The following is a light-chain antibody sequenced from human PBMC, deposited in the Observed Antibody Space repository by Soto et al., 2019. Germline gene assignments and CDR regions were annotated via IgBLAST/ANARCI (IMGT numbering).Light chain of an antibody. J-gene: IGKJ1*01. V-gene: IGKV1-5*01. CDR1: RSISDW. Sequence: DIQMTQTPSTRSASVGDRFTITCRASRSISDWLAWYQQKPGKAPELLIFDASNLKSGVSSRFSGSGSGTEFTLTISRLQPDDVATYYCLQYSSHSWTFGQGTKVDIK. CDR2: DAS. CDR3: LQYSSHSWT.